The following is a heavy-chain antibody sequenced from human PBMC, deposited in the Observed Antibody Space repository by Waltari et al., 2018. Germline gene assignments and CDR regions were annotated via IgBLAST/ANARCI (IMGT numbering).Heavy chain of an antibody. CDR1: GYTFTGYY. CDR3: ARDSGGSYYDGWFDP. V-gene: IGHV1-2*06. Sequence: QVQLVQSGAEVKKPGASMKVSCKASGYTFTGYYMHWVRQAPGQGLEWMGRINPNSGGTNYAQKFQGRVTMTRDTSISTAYMELSRLRSDDTAVYYCARDSGGSYYDGWFDPWGQGTLVTVSS. D-gene: IGHD1-26*01. J-gene: IGHJ5*02. CDR2: INPNSGGT.